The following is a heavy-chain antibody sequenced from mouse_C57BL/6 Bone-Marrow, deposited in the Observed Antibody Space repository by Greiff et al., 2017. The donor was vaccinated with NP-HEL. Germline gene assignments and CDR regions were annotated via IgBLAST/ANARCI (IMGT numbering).Heavy chain of an antibody. Sequence: VQLQQPGAELVKPGASVKLSCKASGYTFTSYWMQWVKQRPGQGLEWIGEIDPSDSYTNYNQKFKGKATLTVDTSSSTAYMQLSSLTSEDSAVSYCARDNYYAMDYWGQGTSVTVSS. CDR2: IDPSDSYT. CDR3: ARDNYYAMDY. J-gene: IGHJ4*01. V-gene: IGHV1-50*01. CDR1: GYTFTSYW.